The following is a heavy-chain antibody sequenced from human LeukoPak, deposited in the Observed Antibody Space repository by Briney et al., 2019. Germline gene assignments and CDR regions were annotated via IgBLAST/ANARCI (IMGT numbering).Heavy chain of an antibody. V-gene: IGHV4-30-4*08. CDR3: ARVGTIFGVVTSFDP. J-gene: IGHJ5*02. CDR1: GGSISSGDYY. CDR2: IYYSGST. Sequence: SQTLSLTCTVSGGSISSGDYYWSWMRQPPGKGLEWIGYIYYSGSTYYNPSLKSRVTISVDTSKTQFSLKLSSVTAADTAVYYCARVGTIFGVVTSFDPWGQGTLVTVSS. D-gene: IGHD3-3*01.